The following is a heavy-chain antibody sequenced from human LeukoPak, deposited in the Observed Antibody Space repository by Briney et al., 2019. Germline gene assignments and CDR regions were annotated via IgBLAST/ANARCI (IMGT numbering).Heavy chain of an antibody. V-gene: IGHV4-34*01. Sequence: TSSETLSLTCAVYGGSFSGYYWSWIRQPPGKGLEWIGEINHSGSTNYNPSLKSRVTISVDTSKNQFSLKLSSVTAADTAVYYCARGVAVDYWGQGTLVTVSS. J-gene: IGHJ4*02. D-gene: IGHD6-19*01. CDR2: INHSGST. CDR1: GGSFSGYY. CDR3: ARGVAVDY.